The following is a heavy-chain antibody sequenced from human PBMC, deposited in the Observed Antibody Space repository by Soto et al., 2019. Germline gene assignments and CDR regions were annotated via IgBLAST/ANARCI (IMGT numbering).Heavy chain of an antibody. CDR2: ISGSGGST. J-gene: IGHJ4*02. D-gene: IGHD3-10*01. CDR3: AKPEDMVTPRAYYYGSGSYWDFDY. Sequence: GGSLRLSCAASGFTFSSYAMSWVRQAPGKGLEWVSAISGSGGSTYYADSVKGRFTISRENSKNTLYLQMNSLRAEDTAVYYCAKPEDMVTPRAYYYGSGSYWDFDYWGQGTLVTVSS. CDR1: GFTFSSYA. V-gene: IGHV3-23*01.